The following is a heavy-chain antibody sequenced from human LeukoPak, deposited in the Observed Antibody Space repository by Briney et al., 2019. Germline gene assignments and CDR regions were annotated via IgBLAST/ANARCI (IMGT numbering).Heavy chain of an antibody. J-gene: IGHJ4*02. V-gene: IGHV4-59*08. CDR1: GGSISRYY. CDR2: IYYSGST. D-gene: IGHD5-24*01. CDR3: ARIRDGYNVCFDY. Sequence: SETLSLTCTVSGGSISRYYWSWIRQPPGKGLEWIGYIYYSGSTNYNPSLKSRVTISGDTSKNQFYLKLSTVTAADTAVYYCARIRDGYNVCFDYWGQGTLVTVSS.